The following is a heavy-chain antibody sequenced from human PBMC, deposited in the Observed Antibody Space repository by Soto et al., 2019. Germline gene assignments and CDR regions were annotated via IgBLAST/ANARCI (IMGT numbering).Heavy chain of an antibody. Sequence: EMQLVESGGGLVQPGGSLRLSCEASGFLVTGCFMAWVRQAPGKGLEWVSVISDGGATFYADSVKGRFTISRDISKNTMYLQRNILRAEDTALYYCARDDLGGAYDFWHGGQGALVIVCS. CDR3: ARDDLGGAYDFWH. CDR1: GFLVTGCF. J-gene: IGHJ4*02. V-gene: IGHV3-66*01. D-gene: IGHD3-3*01. CDR2: ISDGGAT.